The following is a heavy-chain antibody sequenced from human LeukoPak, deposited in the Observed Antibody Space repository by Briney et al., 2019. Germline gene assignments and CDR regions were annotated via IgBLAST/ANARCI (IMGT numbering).Heavy chain of an antibody. CDR3: LRSYCTTSNCYGWFDP. J-gene: IGHJ5*02. CDR2: INSDGTST. D-gene: IGHD2-2*01. V-gene: IGHV3-74*01. Sequence: EGSLRLSCAASGFTLSGYWMHWVRQAPGKGLEWASRINSDGTSTSYADSVKGRFTISRDNAKNTLSLQMNSLRDEDTAVYYCLRSYCTTSNCYGWFDPWGQGTLVTVSS. CDR1: GFTLSGYW.